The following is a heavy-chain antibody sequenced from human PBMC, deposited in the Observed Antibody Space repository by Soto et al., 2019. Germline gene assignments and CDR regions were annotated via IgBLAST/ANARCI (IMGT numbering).Heavy chain of an antibody. CDR3: VEMATNPYYFDY. V-gene: IGHV3-23*01. CDR2: ISGSGGST. Sequence: EVQLLESGGGLVQPGGSLRLSCAASGFTFSSYAMSWVRQAPGKGLEWVSAISGSGGSTYYADSVKGRFTISRDNSKNTLYLQMNSLRAEDTAVYYCVEMATNPYYFDYWGQGTLVTVSS. J-gene: IGHJ4*02. D-gene: IGHD5-12*01. CDR1: GFTFSSYA.